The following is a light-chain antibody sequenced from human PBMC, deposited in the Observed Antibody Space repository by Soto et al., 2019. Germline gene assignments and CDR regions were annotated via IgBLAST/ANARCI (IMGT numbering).Light chain of an antibody. V-gene: IGKV3-20*01. J-gene: IGKJ1*01. Sequence: EIGLTQSPGTLSLSPGEGATPSFRASQSVSSSYLAWYQQKPGQAPRLLIYGASSRATGIPDRFSGSGSGTDFTLTISRLEPEDFAVYYCQQYGSSPRTFGQGTKVDIK. CDR1: QSVSSSY. CDR2: GAS. CDR3: QQYGSSPRT.